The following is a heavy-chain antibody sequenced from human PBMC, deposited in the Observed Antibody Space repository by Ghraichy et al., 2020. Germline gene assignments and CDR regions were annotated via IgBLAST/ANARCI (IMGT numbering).Heavy chain of an antibody. CDR3: ARAGIAAAWKEGMDV. CDR2: ISYDGSNK. CDR1: GFTFSSYA. J-gene: IGHJ6*02. Sequence: GGSLRLSCAASGFTFSSYAMHWVRQAPGKGLEWVAAISYDGSNKYYADSVKGRFTISRDNSKNTLYLQMNSLRAEDTAVYYCARAGIAAAWKEGMDVWGQGTTVAVSS. V-gene: IGHV3-30*04. D-gene: IGHD6-13*01.